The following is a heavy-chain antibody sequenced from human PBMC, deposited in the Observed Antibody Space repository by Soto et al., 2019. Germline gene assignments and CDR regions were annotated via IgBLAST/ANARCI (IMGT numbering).Heavy chain of an antibody. CDR1: GYTLTELS. CDR2: FDPEDGET. CDR3: ATVPITIFGVVTFPPYFYY. Sequence: ASVKVSCKVSGYTLTELSMHWVRQAPGKGLEWMGGFDPEDGETIYAQKFQGRVTMTEDTSTDTAYMELSSLRSEDTAVYYCATVPITIFGVVTFPPYFYYWGQGTLVTVSS. J-gene: IGHJ4*02. V-gene: IGHV1-24*01. D-gene: IGHD3-3*01.